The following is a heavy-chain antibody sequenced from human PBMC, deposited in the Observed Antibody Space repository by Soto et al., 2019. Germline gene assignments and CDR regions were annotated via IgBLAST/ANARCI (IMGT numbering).Heavy chain of an antibody. V-gene: IGHV3-11*05. CDR2: ISSTSSYT. CDR1: GFTFSDYY. Sequence: QVHLVESGGGLVKPGGSLRLSCTASGFTFSDYYMSWIRQAPREGLEWISYISSTSSYTDYADSVKGRFTISRDNAKNSLYLQMNSLRDEDTAVYYCVRDLGWSPLWEYWGQGTLVTVSS. J-gene: IGHJ4*02. D-gene: IGHD1-26*01. CDR3: VRDLGWSPLWEY.